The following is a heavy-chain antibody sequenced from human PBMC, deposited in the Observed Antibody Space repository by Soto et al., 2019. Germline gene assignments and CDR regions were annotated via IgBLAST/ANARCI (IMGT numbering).Heavy chain of an antibody. V-gene: IGHV4-34*01. D-gene: IGHD6-6*01. CDR1: CGSFSSYY. Sequence: QVQLQQWGAGLLKPSETLSLTCAVYCGSFSSYYWSWIRQPPGKGLEWIGEINHSGSTNYNPSLKSRFTMSVDTSKNQFSLKLSSVTAADTAVYYCARTSRFDCWGQGTLVTVSS. CDR2: INHSGST. J-gene: IGHJ4*02. CDR3: ARTSRFDC.